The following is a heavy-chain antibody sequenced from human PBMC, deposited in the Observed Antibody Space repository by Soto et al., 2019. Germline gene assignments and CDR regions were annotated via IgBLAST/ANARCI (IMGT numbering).Heavy chain of an antibody. J-gene: IGHJ4*02. CDR2: ISGSGGST. V-gene: IGHV3-23*01. D-gene: IGHD5-12*01. Sequence: GGSLRLSCAASGFTFSSYAMSWVRQAPGKGLEWVSAISGSGGSTYYADSVKGRFTISRDNSKNTLYLQMNSLRAEDTAVYYCAKAPAGRWLRANFDYWGQGTLVTVSS. CDR3: AKAPAGRWLRANFDY. CDR1: GFTFSSYA.